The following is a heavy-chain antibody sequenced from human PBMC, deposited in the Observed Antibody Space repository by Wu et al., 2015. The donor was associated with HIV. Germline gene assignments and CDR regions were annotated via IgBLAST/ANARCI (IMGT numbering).Heavy chain of an antibody. CDR2: INPSGGST. Sequence: QVQLVQSGAEVKKPGASVKVSCKASGYTFTSYYMHWVRQAPGQGLEWMGIINPSGGSTSYAQKFQGRVTMTRDTSTSTVYMELSSLRSEDTAVYYCARDWRIDFWSGYSDWYFDLWGRGTLVTVSS. D-gene: IGHD3-3*01. V-gene: IGHV1-46*03. CDR3: ARDWRIDFWSGYSDWYFDL. J-gene: IGHJ2*01. CDR1: GYTFTSYY.